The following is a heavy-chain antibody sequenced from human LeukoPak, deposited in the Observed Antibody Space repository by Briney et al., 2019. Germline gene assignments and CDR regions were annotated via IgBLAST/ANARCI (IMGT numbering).Heavy chain of an antibody. CDR2: ISSSSYI. CDR3: ARDLRSSGYYAFDY. J-gene: IGHJ4*02. CDR1: GFTFSSYS. D-gene: IGHD3-22*01. V-gene: IGHV3-21*01. Sequence: GGSLRLSCAASGFTFSSYSMNWVRQAPGEGLEWVSSISSSSYIYYADSVKGRFTTSRDNAKNSLYLQMNSLRAEDTAVYYCARDLRSSGYYAFDYWGQGTLVTVSS.